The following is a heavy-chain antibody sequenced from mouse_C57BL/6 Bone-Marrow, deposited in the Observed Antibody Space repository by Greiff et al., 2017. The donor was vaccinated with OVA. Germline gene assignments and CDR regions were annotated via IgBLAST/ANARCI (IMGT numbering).Heavy chain of an antibody. CDR2: IDPANGNT. Sequence: EVMLVESVAELVRPGASVKLSCTASGFNIKNTYMHWVKQRPEQGLEWIGRIDPANGNTKYAPKFQGKATITADTSSNTAYLQLSSLTSEDTAIYYCARNYYGSSYVYFDVWGTGTTVTVSS. CDR1: GFNIKNTY. D-gene: IGHD1-1*01. J-gene: IGHJ1*03. CDR3: ARNYYGSSYVYFDV. V-gene: IGHV14-3*01.